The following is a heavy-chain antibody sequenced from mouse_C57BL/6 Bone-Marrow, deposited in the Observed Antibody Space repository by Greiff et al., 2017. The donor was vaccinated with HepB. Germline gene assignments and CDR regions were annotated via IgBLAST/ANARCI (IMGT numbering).Heavy chain of an antibody. V-gene: IGHV1-4*01. CDR3: ARSGTLYWYFDV. Sequence: QVQLKVSGAELARPGASVKMSCKASGYTFTSYTMHWVKQRPGQGLEWIGYINPSSGYTKYNQKFKDKATLTADKSSSTAYMQLSSLTSEDAAVYYCARSGTLYWYFDVWGTGTTVTVSS. CDR2: INPSSGYT. CDR1: GYTFTSYT. J-gene: IGHJ1*03. D-gene: IGHD3-2*02.